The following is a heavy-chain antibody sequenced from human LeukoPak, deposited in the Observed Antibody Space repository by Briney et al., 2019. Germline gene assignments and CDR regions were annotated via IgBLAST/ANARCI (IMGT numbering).Heavy chain of an antibody. Sequence: GGSLRLSCAASGFTFSNAWMSWVRQAPGKGLEWVGRIKSKTDGGTTDYAAPVKGRLIISRDDSKNTMYLQMNSLKTEDTAVYYCTTDIRYYGSGSYYPYWGQGTLVTVSS. CDR1: GFTFSNAW. CDR3: TTDIRYYGSGSYYPY. J-gene: IGHJ4*02. D-gene: IGHD3-10*01. V-gene: IGHV3-15*01. CDR2: IKSKTDGGTT.